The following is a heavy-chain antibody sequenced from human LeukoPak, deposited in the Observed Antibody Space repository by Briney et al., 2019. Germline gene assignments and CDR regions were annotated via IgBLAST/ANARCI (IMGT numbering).Heavy chain of an antibody. CDR3: AKDSNDFWSGYYPAGYFDY. D-gene: IGHD3-3*01. CDR1: GFTFSSYG. Sequence: PGRSLRLSCAPSGFTFSSYGMHWVRQAPGKGLKWVAVIWYDGSNKYYADSVKGRFTISRDNSKNTLYLQMNSLRAEDTAVYYCAKDSNDFWSGYYPAGYFDYWGQGTLVTVSS. V-gene: IGHV3-33*06. CDR2: IWYDGSNK. J-gene: IGHJ4*02.